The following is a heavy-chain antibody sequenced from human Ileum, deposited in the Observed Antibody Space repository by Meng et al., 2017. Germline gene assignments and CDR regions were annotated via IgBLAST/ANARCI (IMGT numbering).Heavy chain of an antibody. J-gene: IGHJ4*02. D-gene: IGHD4-23*01. V-gene: IGHV3-30*01. Sequence: GESLKISCAASGFTFSSYTMHWVRQAPGKGPEWLTAISYDGSKEYYADSVKGRFTISRDNSKNTLYLQMNSLTPEDTAVYYCAREPPFGGHDYWGQGTLVTVSS. CDR1: GFTFSSYT. CDR2: ISYDGSKE. CDR3: AREPPFGGHDY.